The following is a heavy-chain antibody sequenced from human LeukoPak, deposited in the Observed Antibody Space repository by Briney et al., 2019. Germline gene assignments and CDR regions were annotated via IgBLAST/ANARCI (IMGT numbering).Heavy chain of an antibody. CDR2: INHSGST. Sequence: SETLSLTCAVYGGSFSGYYWSWIRQPPVKGLEWIGEINHSGSTNYNPSLKSRVTISVDTSKNQFSLKLSSVTAADTAVYYCARGGAYSSSWRLENWFDPWGQGTLVTVSS. D-gene: IGHD6-13*01. V-gene: IGHV4-34*01. CDR3: ARGGAYSSSWRLENWFDP. J-gene: IGHJ5*02. CDR1: GGSFSGYY.